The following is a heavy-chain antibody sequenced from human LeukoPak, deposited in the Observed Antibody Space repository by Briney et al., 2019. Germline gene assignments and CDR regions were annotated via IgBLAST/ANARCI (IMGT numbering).Heavy chain of an antibody. J-gene: IGHJ5*02. D-gene: IGHD2-15*01. CDR1: GFTFSRYD. Sequence: GGSLRLSCAASGFTFSRYDMRWVRQSTGKGLEWVSGIGTAGDPYSPGSVKGRFTISRENAKNSLYLQMNSLRVGDTAVYYCARDPSRGSGGSASFDPWGQGTLVTVSS. CDR2: IGTAGDP. CDR3: ARDPSRGSGGSASFDP. V-gene: IGHV3-13*05.